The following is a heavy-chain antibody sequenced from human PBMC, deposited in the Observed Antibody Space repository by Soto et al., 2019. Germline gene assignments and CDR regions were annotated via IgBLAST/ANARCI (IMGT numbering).Heavy chain of an antibody. Sequence: ASVKVSCKXSGYTFTSYGISWVRQAPGQGLEWMGWISAYNGNTNYAQKLQGRVTMTTDTSTSTAYMELRSLRSDDTAVYYCARGVGYYDSSGLDAFDIWGQGTMVTVSS. CDR1: GYTFTSYG. J-gene: IGHJ3*02. D-gene: IGHD3-22*01. V-gene: IGHV1-18*01. CDR3: ARGVGYYDSSGLDAFDI. CDR2: ISAYNGNT.